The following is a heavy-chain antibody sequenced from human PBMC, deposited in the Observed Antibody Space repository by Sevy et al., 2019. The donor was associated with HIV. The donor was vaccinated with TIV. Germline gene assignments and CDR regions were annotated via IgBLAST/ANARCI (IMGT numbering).Heavy chain of an antibody. CDR1: SGSISTNNW. CDR2: THHSGST. Sequence: SETLSLTCAVSSGSISTNNWWSWVRQSPGEGLEWIGETHHSGSTNYNPSLKSRVTMSVDKSKNQFSLKRTSVTAADTAVYYCARDLNDFWSGPLDVWGQGTTVTVSS. J-gene: IGHJ6*02. CDR3: ARDLNDFWSGPLDV. V-gene: IGHV4-4*02. D-gene: IGHD3-3*01.